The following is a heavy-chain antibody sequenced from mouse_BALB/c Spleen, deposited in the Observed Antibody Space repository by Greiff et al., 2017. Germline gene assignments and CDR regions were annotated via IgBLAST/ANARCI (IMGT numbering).Heavy chain of an antibody. CDR2: INPSSGYT. Sequence: QVQLQQSGAELARPGASVKMSCKASGYTFTSYTMHWEKQRPGQGLEWIGYINPSSGYTNYNQKFKDKATLTADKSSSTAYMQLSSLTSEDSAVYYCARRGYGYEGGAMDYWGQGTSVTVSS. D-gene: IGHD1-2*01. CDR1: GYTFTSYT. V-gene: IGHV1-4*01. J-gene: IGHJ4*01. CDR3: ARRGYGYEGGAMDY.